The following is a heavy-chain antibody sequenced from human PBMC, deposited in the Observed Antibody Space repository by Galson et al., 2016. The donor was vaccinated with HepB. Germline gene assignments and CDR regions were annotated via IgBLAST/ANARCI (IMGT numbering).Heavy chain of an antibody. D-gene: IGHD6-13*01. CDR2: ISGSGGAT. CDR1: GFTFSDYA. Sequence: SLRLSCAASGFTFSDYAMNWVRQAPGKGLEWVSVISGSGGATYYADSVKGRFTISRDNSKNTLYLQMNSLRAEDTAVYYCAKSQALAAAGRVGTFDYWGQGTLVTVSS. CDR3: AKSQALAAAGRVGTFDY. V-gene: IGHV3-23*01. J-gene: IGHJ4*02.